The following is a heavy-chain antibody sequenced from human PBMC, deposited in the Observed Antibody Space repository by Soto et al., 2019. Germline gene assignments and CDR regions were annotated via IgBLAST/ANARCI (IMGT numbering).Heavy chain of an antibody. J-gene: IGHJ4*02. CDR1: GFTFSSYA. CDR2: ISGTGGST. CDR3: AKRGKYYGSGSYFDY. V-gene: IGHV3-23*01. Sequence: EVQLLESGGGLVQPGGSLRLSCAASGFTFSSYAMTWVRQAPGKGLEWVSAISGTGGSTYYADSVKGRFTISRDNSKNTLYLQMNSLRAEDTAVYYCAKRGKYYGSGSYFDYWGQGTLVTVSS. D-gene: IGHD3-10*01.